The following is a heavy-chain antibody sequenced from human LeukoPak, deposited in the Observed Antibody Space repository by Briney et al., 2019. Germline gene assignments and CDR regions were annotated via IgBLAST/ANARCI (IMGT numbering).Heavy chain of an antibody. J-gene: IGHJ6*02. D-gene: IGHD3-16*01. CDR1: GFAFSSYA. Sequence: GGSLRLSCAASGFAFSSYAMNWARQAPGKGLEWVASINHNGNVNYYVDSVKGRFTISRDNAKNSLYLQMSNLRAEDTAVYFCARGGGLDVWGQGATVTVSS. CDR2: INHNGNVN. CDR3: ARGGGLDV. V-gene: IGHV3-7*03.